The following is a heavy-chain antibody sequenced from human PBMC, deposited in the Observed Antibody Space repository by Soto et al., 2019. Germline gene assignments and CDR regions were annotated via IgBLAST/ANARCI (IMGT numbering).Heavy chain of an antibody. V-gene: IGHV3-23*01. D-gene: IGHD4-4*01. CDR3: ARHQDGNSLFYY. Sequence: LRLSCAASGFTFSSYAMSWVRQTPGRGLEWLSAVSDSGRGTYYADSVLGRFTISRDNSKNTLYLQMSSLTAEDTAVYYCARHQDGNSLFYYWGQGTLVTVSS. CDR1: GFTFSSYA. J-gene: IGHJ4*02. CDR2: VSDSGRGT.